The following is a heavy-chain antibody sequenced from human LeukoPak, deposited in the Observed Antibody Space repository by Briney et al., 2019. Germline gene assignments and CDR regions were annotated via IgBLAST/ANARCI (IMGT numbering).Heavy chain of an antibody. CDR2: IYTGGST. CDR1: GGSISSYY. V-gene: IGHV4-4*09. CDR3: ARLPTDYMDV. J-gene: IGHJ6*03. Sequence: SETLSLTRTVSGGSISSYYWSWIRQPPGKGLEWIGYIYTGGSTNYNPSLKSRVTMSVDTSNNQFSLRLSSVTAADTAVYYCARLPTDYMDVWGKGTTVTVSS.